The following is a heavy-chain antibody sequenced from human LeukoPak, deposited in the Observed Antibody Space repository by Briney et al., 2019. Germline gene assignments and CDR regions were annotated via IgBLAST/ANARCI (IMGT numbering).Heavy chain of an antibody. Sequence: PSETLSLTCAVYGGSFSGYYWSWIRQPPGKGLEWIGEINHSGSTNYNPSLKSRVTISVDTSKNQFSLKLNSVTAADTAVYYCARGGGRCSSTSCYRGNWFDPWGQGTLVTVSS. CDR2: INHSGST. J-gene: IGHJ5*02. D-gene: IGHD2-2*01. CDR3: ARGGGRCSSTSCYRGNWFDP. CDR1: GGSFSGYY. V-gene: IGHV4-34*01.